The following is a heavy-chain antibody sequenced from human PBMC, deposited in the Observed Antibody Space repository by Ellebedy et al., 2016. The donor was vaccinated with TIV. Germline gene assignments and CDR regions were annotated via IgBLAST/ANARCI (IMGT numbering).Heavy chain of an antibody. CDR3: ARLVGATALLT. D-gene: IGHD1-26*01. J-gene: IGHJ5*02. CDR1: GYTLTELS. CDR2: FDPEDGET. Sequence: ASVKVSXXVSGYTLTELSMHWVRQAPGKGLEWMGGFDPEDGETIYAQKFQGRVTITADESTSTAYMELSSLRSEDTAVYYCARLVGATALLTWGQGTLVTVSS. V-gene: IGHV1-24*01.